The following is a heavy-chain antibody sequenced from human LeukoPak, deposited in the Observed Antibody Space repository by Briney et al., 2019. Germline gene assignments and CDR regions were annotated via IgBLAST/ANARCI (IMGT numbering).Heavy chain of an antibody. D-gene: IGHD3-3*01. CDR2: IYYSGST. CDR3: ARGVHDFWSGPHFDY. J-gene: IGHJ4*02. CDR1: GGSISSGDYY. Sequence: PSQTLSLTFTVSGGSISSGDYYWSWIRQPPGKGLEWIGYIYYSGSTYYNPSLKSRVTISVDTSKNQFSLKLSSVTAADTAVYYCARGVHDFWSGPHFDYWGQGTLVTVSS. V-gene: IGHV4-30-4*08.